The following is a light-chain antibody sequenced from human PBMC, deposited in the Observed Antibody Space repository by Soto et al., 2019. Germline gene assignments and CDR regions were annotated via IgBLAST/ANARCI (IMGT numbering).Light chain of an antibody. CDR3: QQYHNWPPQCT. CDR1: QTISSN. Sequence: EIVMTQSPATLSVSPGERATLSCRASQTISSNLAWYQQKPGQAPRLLIHGASTRATGVPARFSGSGSGTEFTLTISSLQSEDLAVYYCQQYHNWPPQCTFGQGTKLQIK. V-gene: IGKV3-15*01. J-gene: IGKJ2*02. CDR2: GAS.